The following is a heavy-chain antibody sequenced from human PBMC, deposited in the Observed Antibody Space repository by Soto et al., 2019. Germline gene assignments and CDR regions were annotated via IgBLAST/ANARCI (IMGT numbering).Heavy chain of an antibody. CDR2: IYIRGST. V-gene: IGHV3-53*01. Sequence: WVTRRLSWAVSGFTLSSNYMSGVRQAPGKGLEWVSLIYIRGSTGYAESVKGRFTISRDTSKNTLSLQINSLRAEDTAVYFCAKDMNPHYHYDTSGPLACFDKWGLGTLVTVSS. CDR1: GFTLSSNY. J-gene: IGHJ4*02. D-gene: IGHD3-22*01. CDR3: AKDMNPHYHYDTSGPLACFDK.